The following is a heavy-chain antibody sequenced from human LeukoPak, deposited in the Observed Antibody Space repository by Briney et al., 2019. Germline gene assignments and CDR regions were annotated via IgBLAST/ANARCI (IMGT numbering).Heavy chain of an antibody. V-gene: IGHV3-23*01. CDR2: ISGSGDTT. Sequence: PGGSLRLSCAASGFTFSNYAMTWVRQVPGKGLEWVSAISGSGDTTYYADSVKGRFTISRDNSKNTLYLQMNSLRAEDTAMYYCARDGWFGDYNWFDPWGQGTLVTVSS. CDR1: GFTFSNYA. J-gene: IGHJ5*02. D-gene: IGHD3-10*01. CDR3: ARDGWFGDYNWFDP.